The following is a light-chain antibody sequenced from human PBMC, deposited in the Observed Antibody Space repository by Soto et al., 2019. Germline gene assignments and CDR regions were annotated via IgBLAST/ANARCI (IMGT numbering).Light chain of an antibody. CDR2: EDD. J-gene: IGLJ1*01. CDR3: GTWDSRLKVHV. Sequence: QSVLTQPPSVSAAPGQKVIISCSGGTSNIGNNFACWYQHLPGKAPKLLIYEDDKRASGIPDRFSGSRSGTSATLGITGLHTGDEADYYCGTWDSRLKVHVFGTGTKLTVL. V-gene: IGLV1-51*02. CDR1: TSNIGNNF.